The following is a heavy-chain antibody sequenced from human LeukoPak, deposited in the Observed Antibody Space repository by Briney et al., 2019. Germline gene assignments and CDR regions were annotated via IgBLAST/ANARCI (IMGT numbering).Heavy chain of an antibody. V-gene: IGHV3-21*04. D-gene: IGHD3-22*01. J-gene: IGHJ4*02. CDR3: ARCRHSYDSSGFPHY. Sequence: KSGGSLRLSCAASGFTFTSYNMNWVRQAPGKGLEWVSSISSSSNYIYYADSMKGRFTTSRDNAEASLYLQMNSLRAEDTALYYCARCRHSYDSSGFPHYWGQGTLVTVSS. CDR1: GFTFTSYN. CDR2: ISSSSNYI.